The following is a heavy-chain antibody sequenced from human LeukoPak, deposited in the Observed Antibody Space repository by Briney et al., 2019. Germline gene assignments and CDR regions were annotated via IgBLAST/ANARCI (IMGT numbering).Heavy chain of an antibody. CDR3: ASTGANV. CDR2: IGSTGGST. Sequence: GGSLRLSCSASGFTFSSYAMYWVRQAPGKGLDYVSTIGSTGGSTDYADSVKGRFTISRDNSKNTVYLQMSSLRVEDTAVYYCASTGANVWGQGTLVTVSS. CDR1: GFTFSSYA. J-gene: IGHJ1*01. D-gene: IGHD1-26*01. V-gene: IGHV3-64D*09.